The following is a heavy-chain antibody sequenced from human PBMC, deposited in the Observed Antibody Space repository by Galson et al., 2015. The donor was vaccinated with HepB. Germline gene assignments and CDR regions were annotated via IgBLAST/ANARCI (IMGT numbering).Heavy chain of an antibody. D-gene: IGHD5-24*01. Sequence: LSLTCAVYGGSFSGYYWSWIRQPPGKGLEWIGEINHSGSTNYNPSLKSRVTISVDTSKNQFSLKLSSVTAADTAVYYCARGTRDGYNLYYFDYWGQGTLVTVSS. CDR2: INHSGST. J-gene: IGHJ4*02. CDR1: GGSFSGYY. V-gene: IGHV4-34*01. CDR3: ARGTRDGYNLYYFDY.